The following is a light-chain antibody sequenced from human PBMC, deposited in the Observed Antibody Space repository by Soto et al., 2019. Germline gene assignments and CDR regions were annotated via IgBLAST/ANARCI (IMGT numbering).Light chain of an antibody. CDR3: QQYNNWPYT. Sequence: EIVMTQSPATLSVSPGERATLSCRASQSVFSNLAWYQQKPGQPPRLLIFGASTRATNIPARFSGSGSGTESTLTISSLQSEDFAVYYCQQYNNWPYTFGPGTRVDFK. CDR1: QSVFSN. V-gene: IGKV3-15*01. CDR2: GAS. J-gene: IGKJ3*01.